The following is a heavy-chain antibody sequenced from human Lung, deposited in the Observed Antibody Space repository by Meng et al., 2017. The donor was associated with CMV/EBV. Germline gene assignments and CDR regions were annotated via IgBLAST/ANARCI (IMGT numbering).Heavy chain of an antibody. CDR1: GYTVTDYA. J-gene: IGHJ4*02. CDR2: ISAYNGHT. D-gene: IGHD3-16*01. Sequence: KASGYTVTDYAISWVRLAPGQGLEWMGWISAYNGHTNYPQHLQGRVTMTTETSTSTAYMELTSLTSDDTAVYYCARDSPYSYYYDTDFWGQGTLVTVSS. CDR3: ARDSPYSYYYDTDF. V-gene: IGHV1-18*01.